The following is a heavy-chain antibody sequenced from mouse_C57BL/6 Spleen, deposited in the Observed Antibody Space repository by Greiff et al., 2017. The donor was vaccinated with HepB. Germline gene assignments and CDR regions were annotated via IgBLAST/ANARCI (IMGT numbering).Heavy chain of an antibody. CDR1: GFTFSSYA. D-gene: IGHD2-4*01. J-gene: IGHJ2*01. CDR3: ARGLSDYSFAY. V-gene: IGHV5-4*03. Sequence: EVMLVESGGGLVKPGGSLKLSCAASGFTFSSYAMSWVRQTPEKRLEWVATISDGGSYTYYPDNVKGRFTISRYNAKNNLYLQMSHLKSEDTAMYYCARGLSDYSFAYWGQGTTLTVSS. CDR2: ISDGGSYT.